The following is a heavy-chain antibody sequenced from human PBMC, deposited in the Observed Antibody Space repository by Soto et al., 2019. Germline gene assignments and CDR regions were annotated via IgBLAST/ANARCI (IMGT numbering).Heavy chain of an antibody. CDR1: GLTFNDYY. CDR2: ISSSASSK. V-gene: IGHV3-11*04. CDR3: ARDYLGYYGSGSQEYYFDY. J-gene: IGHJ4*02. D-gene: IGHD3-10*01. Sequence: GSLRLSCAASGLTFNDYYMSWIRQAPGKGLEWFSDISSSASSKYYADSVKGRFTISRDNSKNTLYLQMNSLRAEDTAVYYCARDYLGYYGSGSQEYYFDYWGQGTLVTVSS.